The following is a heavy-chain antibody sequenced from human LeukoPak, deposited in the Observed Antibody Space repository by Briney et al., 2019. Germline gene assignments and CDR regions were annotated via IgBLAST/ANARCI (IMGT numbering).Heavy chain of an antibody. D-gene: IGHD3-3*01. CDR3: ATGISYYDFWSGCPFDY. Sequence: ASVKVSCKASGYTFTGYYMHWVRQAPGQGLEWIGWINPNSGGTNYAQKFQGWVTMTRDTSISTACMELSRLRSDDTAVYYCATGISYYDFWSGCPFDYWGQGTLVTVSS. J-gene: IGHJ4*02. V-gene: IGHV1-2*04. CDR1: GYTFTGYY. CDR2: INPNSGGT.